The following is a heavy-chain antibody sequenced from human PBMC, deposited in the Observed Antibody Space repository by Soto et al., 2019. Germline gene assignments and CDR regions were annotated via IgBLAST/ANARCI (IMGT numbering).Heavy chain of an antibody. V-gene: IGHV4-31*03. CDR3: ARDSRFGELPIFDY. J-gene: IGHJ4*02. Sequence: SETLSLTCTVSGGSISSGGYYWSWTRQHPGKGLEWIGYIYYSGSTYYNPSLKSRVTISVDTSKNQFSLKLSSVTAADTAVYYCARDSRFGELPIFDYWGQGTLVTVSS. CDR1: GGSISSGGYY. CDR2: IYYSGST. D-gene: IGHD3-10*01.